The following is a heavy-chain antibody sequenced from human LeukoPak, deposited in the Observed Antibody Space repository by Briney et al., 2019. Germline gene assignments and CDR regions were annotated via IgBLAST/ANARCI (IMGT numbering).Heavy chain of an antibody. D-gene: IGHD2-2*01. CDR3: ARDVVVVPAAIPYYGMDV. V-gene: IGHV3-33*01. Sequence: GRSLRLSCAASGFTFSSYGMHWVRQAPGKGLEWVAVIWYDGSNKYYADSVKGRFTISRDNSKNTLYLQMNSLRAEDTAVYYCARDVVVVPAAIPYYGMDVWGQGTTVTVSS. CDR1: GFTFSSYG. J-gene: IGHJ6*02. CDR2: IWYDGSNK.